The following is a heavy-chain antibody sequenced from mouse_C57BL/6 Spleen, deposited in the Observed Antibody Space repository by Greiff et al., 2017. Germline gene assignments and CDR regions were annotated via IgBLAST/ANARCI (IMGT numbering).Heavy chain of an antibody. CDR2: INPNNGGT. CDR3: ARDYYGSRGYFDY. D-gene: IGHD1-1*01. J-gene: IGHJ2*01. V-gene: IGHV1-26*01. Sequence: VQLQQSGPELVKPGASVKISCKASGYTFTDYYMNWVKQSHGKSLKWIGDINPNNGGTSYNQKFKGKATLTVDKSSITAYMELRSLTSEDSAVYYCARDYYGSRGYFDYWGQGTTLTVSS. CDR1: GYTFTDYY.